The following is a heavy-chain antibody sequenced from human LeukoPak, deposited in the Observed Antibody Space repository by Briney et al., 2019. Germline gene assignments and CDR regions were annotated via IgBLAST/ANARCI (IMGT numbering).Heavy chain of an antibody. Sequence: PSETLSLTCTVSGGSISSYYWSWIRQPPGKGLEWIGYIYYSGSTNYNPSLKSRVTISVDTSKNQFSLKLSSVTAADTAVYYCARAPGYCSGTSCYAPRAFDHWGQGTLVTVSS. V-gene: IGHV4-59*01. CDR3: ARAPGYCSGTSCYAPRAFDH. CDR1: GGSISSYY. CDR2: IYYSGST. D-gene: IGHD2-2*01. J-gene: IGHJ4*02.